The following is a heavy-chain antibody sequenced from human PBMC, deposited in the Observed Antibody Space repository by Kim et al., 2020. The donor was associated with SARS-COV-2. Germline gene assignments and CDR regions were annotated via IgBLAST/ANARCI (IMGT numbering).Heavy chain of an antibody. CDR2: IWYDGSNK. Sequence: GGSLRLSCAASGFTFSSYGMHWVRQAPGKGLEWVAVIWYDGSNKYYADSVKGRFTISRDNSKNTLYLQMNSLRAEDTAVYYCARDQVFPRDYYYYGMDVWGQVTTVTVSS. CDR3: ARDQVFPRDYYYYGMDV. CDR1: GFTFSSYG. V-gene: IGHV3-33*01. J-gene: IGHJ6*02. D-gene: IGHD1-20*01.